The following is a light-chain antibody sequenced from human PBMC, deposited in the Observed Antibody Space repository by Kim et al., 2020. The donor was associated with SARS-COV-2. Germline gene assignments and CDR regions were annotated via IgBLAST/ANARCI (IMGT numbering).Light chain of an antibody. J-gene: IGKJ2*03. Sequence: RATPNCQSTQTVLYNSNNKNYLAWYQQKPGQAPKLLIYWASIRESGVSDRFSGSGSETDFTLTISSLQAEDVAVYYCQQYYSTPPSFGQGTKLEI. V-gene: IGKV4-1*01. CDR3: QQYYSTPPS. CDR1: QTVLYNSNNKNY. CDR2: WAS.